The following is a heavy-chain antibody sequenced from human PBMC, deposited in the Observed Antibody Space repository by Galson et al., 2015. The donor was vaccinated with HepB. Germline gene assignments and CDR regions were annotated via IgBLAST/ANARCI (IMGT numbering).Heavy chain of an antibody. CDR2: IYYSGST. J-gene: IGHJ4*02. Sequence: LSLTCTVSGGSVSSGSYYWSWIRQPPGKGLEWIGYIYYSGSTNYNPSLKSRVTISVDTSKNQFSLKLSSVTAADTAVYYCARRRGRLGGLSDWGQGTLVTVSS. CDR3: ARRRGRLGGLSD. CDR1: GGSVSSGSYY. V-gene: IGHV4-61*01. D-gene: IGHD3-16*02.